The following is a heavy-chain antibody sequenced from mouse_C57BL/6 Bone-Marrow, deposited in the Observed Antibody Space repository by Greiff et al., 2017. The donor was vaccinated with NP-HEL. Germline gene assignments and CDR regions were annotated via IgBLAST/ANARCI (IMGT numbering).Heavy chain of an antibody. J-gene: IGHJ3*01. CDR2: IHPNSGST. CDR3: ARYGNYSWFAY. D-gene: IGHD2-1*01. V-gene: IGHV1-64*01. CDR1: GYTFTSYW. Sequence: QVQLKESGAELVKPGASVKLSCKASGYTFTSYWMHWVKQRPGQGLEWIGMIHPNSGSTNYNEKFKSKATLTVDKSSSTAYMQLSSLTSEDSAVYYCARYGNYSWFAYWGQGTLVTVSA.